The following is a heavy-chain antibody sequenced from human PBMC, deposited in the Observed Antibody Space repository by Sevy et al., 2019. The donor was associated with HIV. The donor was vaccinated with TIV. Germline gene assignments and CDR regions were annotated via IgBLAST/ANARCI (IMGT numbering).Heavy chain of an antibody. CDR2: FKSKIHGGTT. D-gene: IGHD1-26*01. J-gene: IGHJ4*02. CDR1: GFIFGDYG. Sequence: GGSLRLSCTASGFIFGDYGMSWVRQAPGKGLEWIAFFKSKIHGGTTENAASVKGRFTISRDDSKNIVYLQMSNLKTEDTAVYYCTRRSGFQSIFDYWGQGTLVTVSS. CDR3: TRRSGFQSIFDY. V-gene: IGHV3-49*04.